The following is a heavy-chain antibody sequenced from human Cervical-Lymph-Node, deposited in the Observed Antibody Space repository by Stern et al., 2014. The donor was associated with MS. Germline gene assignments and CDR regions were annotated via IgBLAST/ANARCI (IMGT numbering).Heavy chain of an antibody. J-gene: IGHJ4*02. Sequence: VQLVESGAEVKKPGSSVKVSCKASGGTFSINSISWVRPAPGQGLEWMGGIVPLFGTSTHVQKFQGRLTTTADELTSTAYMELGSLTSDDTAVYFCAIDQGGIAAYWGQGTQVTVSS. D-gene: IGHD6-13*01. CDR3: AIDQGGIAAY. CDR1: GGTFSINS. V-gene: IGHV1-69*01. CDR2: IVPLFGTS.